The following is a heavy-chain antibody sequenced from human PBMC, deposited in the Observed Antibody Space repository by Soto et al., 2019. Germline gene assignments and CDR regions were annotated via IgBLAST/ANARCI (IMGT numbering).Heavy chain of an antibody. V-gene: IGHV3-48*02. CDR2: ISSSKTT. CDR1: GITFSSDS. CDR3: VGDQDVHTPMVHGNY. D-gene: IGHD5-18*01. Sequence: GGSLRLSCTASGITFSSDSMNWVRQAPGKGLEWLSYISSSKTTYADSVKGRFTISRDNAKNSVYLQMNSLRDEDTAVYYCVGDQDVHTPMVHGNYWGRGTRVTVSS. J-gene: IGHJ4*02.